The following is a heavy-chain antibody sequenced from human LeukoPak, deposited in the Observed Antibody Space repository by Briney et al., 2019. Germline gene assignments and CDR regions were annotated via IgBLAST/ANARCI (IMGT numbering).Heavy chain of an antibody. CDR2: ISGGGGST. CDR1: GFTFTSYS. CDR3: ARSGGLQKFDY. V-gene: IGHV3-23*01. Sequence: GGSLRLSCAASGFTFTSYSMNWVRQAPGKGLEWVSTISGGGGSTYYADSVKGRFTISRDNSKNTLYLQMNSLRPEDTAVYYCARSGGLQKFDYWGQGTLVTVSS. J-gene: IGHJ4*02. D-gene: IGHD4-11*01.